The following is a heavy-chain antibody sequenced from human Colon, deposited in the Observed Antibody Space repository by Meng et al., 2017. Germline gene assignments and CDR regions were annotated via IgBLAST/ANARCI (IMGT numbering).Heavy chain of an antibody. J-gene: IGHJ4*02. CDR3: AGGPWELDY. CDR2: IDYSRSI. CDR1: GGSVSIGSNY. Sequence: QVQLKNAGQGLVCPAETLALTLTVSGGSVSIGSNYWSWVRQPPGKGLVWIGYIDYSRSINYYPSLKSRVTMSVDTSKNQFSLNLSSVTAADTAVYYCAGGPWELDYWGQGTLVTVSS. D-gene: IGHD1-26*01. V-gene: IGHV4-61*01.